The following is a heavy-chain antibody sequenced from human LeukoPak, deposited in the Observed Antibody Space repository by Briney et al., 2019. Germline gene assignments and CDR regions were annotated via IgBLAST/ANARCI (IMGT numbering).Heavy chain of an antibody. Sequence: VAVISYDGSNKYYADSVKGRFTISRDNSKSTLYLQMNSLRAEDTAVYYCAKDWFGEGWNYFDYWGQGTLVIVSS. J-gene: IGHJ4*02. CDR2: ISYDGSNK. CDR3: AKDWFGEGWNYFDY. D-gene: IGHD3-10*01. V-gene: IGHV3-30*18.